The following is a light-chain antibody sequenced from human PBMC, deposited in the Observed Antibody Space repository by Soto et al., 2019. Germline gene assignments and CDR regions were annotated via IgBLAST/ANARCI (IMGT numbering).Light chain of an antibody. Sequence: EIVLTQSPGTLSLSPGERATLSCRASHSVSSTYLAWYQQKPGQAPRLLIYGASSRATGIPDRFSGSGSGIYFTLTISRLEPEDFAVYYCQQYGSSPPWTFGQGTKVEIK. CDR3: QQYGSSPPWT. J-gene: IGKJ1*01. V-gene: IGKV3-20*01. CDR1: HSVSSTY. CDR2: GAS.